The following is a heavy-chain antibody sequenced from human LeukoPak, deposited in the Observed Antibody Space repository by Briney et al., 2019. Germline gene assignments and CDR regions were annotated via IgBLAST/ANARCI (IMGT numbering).Heavy chain of an antibody. CDR1: GYTLTELS. CDR3: ATGGYCSSTSCYGDWFDP. D-gene: IGHD2-2*01. V-gene: IGHV1-24*01. J-gene: IGHJ5*02. CDR2: FDPEDGET. Sequence: SVKVSCKVSGYTLTELSMHWVRQAPGKGLEWMGGFDPEDGETIYAQKSQGRVTMTEDTSTDTAYMELSSLRSEDTAVYYCATGGYCSSTSCYGDWFDPWGQGTLVTVSS.